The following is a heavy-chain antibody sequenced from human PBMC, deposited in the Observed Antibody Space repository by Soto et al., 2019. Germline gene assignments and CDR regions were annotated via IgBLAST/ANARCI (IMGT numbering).Heavy chain of an antibody. CDR2: INHSGST. CDR1: GGSFSGYY. J-gene: IGHJ6*02. Sequence: SETLSLTCAVYGGSFSGYYWSWIRQPPGKGLEWIGEINHSGSTNYNPSLKSRVTISVDTSKNQFSLKLSSVTAADAAVYYCARGRRSSSWFLMGYGMDVWGQGTTVTVSS. D-gene: IGHD6-13*01. V-gene: IGHV4-34*01. CDR3: ARGRRSSSWFLMGYGMDV.